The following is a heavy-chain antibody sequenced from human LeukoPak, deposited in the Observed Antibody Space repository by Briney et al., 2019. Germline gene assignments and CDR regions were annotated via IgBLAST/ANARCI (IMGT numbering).Heavy chain of an antibody. Sequence: SETLSLTCAVYGGSFSGYYWSWIRQPPGKGLEWIGEINHSGSTNYNPSLKSRVTISVDTSKNQFSLKLSFVTAADTAVYYCARGPSFVVVPAAISGLDYWGQGTLVTVSS. V-gene: IGHV4-34*01. CDR2: INHSGST. CDR1: GGSFSGYY. CDR3: ARGPSFVVVPAAISGLDY. J-gene: IGHJ4*02. D-gene: IGHD2-2*02.